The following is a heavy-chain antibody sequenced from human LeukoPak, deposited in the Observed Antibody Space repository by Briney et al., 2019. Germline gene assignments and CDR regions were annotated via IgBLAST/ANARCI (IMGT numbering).Heavy chain of an antibody. CDR2: ISGSGGST. CDR3: ARDGGSGRSYYYYYMDV. V-gene: IGHV3-23*01. CDR1: GFTFSTYS. J-gene: IGHJ6*03. D-gene: IGHD3-16*01. Sequence: PGGSLRLSCAASGFTFSTYSGNWIRQAPGKGLEWVSAISGSGGSTYYADSVKGRFTISRDNSKNTLYLQMNSLRAEDTAVYYCARDGGSGRSYYYYYMDVWGKGTTVTVSS.